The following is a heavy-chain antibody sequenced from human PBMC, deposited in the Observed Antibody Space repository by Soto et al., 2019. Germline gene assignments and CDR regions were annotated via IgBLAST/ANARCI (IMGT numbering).Heavy chain of an antibody. Sequence: QMQLVQSGPEVKKPGTSVKVSCKASGFTFTSSAVQWVRQARGQRLEWIGWIVVGSGNTNYAQKFQERVTITRDMSTSTAYMELSSLRSEDTAVYYCVATPADSSGYYDIAWYFDLWGRGTLVTVSS. D-gene: IGHD3-22*01. CDR3: VATPADSSGYYDIAWYFDL. CDR1: GFTFTSSA. V-gene: IGHV1-58*01. J-gene: IGHJ2*01. CDR2: IVVGSGNT.